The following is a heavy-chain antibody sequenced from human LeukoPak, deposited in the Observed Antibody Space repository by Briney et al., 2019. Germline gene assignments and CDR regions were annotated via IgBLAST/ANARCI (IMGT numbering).Heavy chain of an antibody. J-gene: IGHJ6*03. CDR3: AREKGGSGWAYYYYYMDV. D-gene: IGHD6-19*01. CDR2: IYYSGST. CDR1: GGSISSSSYY. Sequence: TSETLSLTCTVSGGSISSSSYYWGWIRQPPGKGLEWIGSIYYSGSTYYNPSLKSRVTISVDTSKNQFSLKLSSVTAADTAVYYCAREKGGSGWAYYYYYMDVWGKGTTVTVSS. V-gene: IGHV4-39*07.